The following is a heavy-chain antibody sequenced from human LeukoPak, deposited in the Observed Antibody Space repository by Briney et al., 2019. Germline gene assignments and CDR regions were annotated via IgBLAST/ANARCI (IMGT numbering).Heavy chain of an antibody. CDR3: TRAGSYDFWSGPEPYYYYGMDV. CDR1: A. J-gene: IGHJ6*02. Sequence: AMHWVRQASGKGLEWVGRIRSKGNSYATAYAAWVKGRCTSSRDDSKEEGYLQMNTLKTEDTAVYYCTRAGSYDFWSGPEPYYYYGMDVWGQGTTVTVSS. CDR2: IRSKGNSYAT. D-gene: IGHD3-3*01. V-gene: IGHV3-73*01.